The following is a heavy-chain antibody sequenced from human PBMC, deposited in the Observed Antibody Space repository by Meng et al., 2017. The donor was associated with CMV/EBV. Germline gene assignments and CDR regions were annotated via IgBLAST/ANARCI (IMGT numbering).Heavy chain of an antibody. CDR3: ARITVGAIDY. D-gene: IGHD1-26*01. Sequence: LSCAASGFTFSSYSLNWVRQAPGEGLEWVSVIYSGGSTYCADSVKGRFTISRDNSKNTLYLQMNSLRAEDTAVYYCARITVGAIDYWGQGTLVTVSS. CDR2: IYSGGST. CDR1: GFTFSSYS. J-gene: IGHJ4*02. V-gene: IGHV3-53*01.